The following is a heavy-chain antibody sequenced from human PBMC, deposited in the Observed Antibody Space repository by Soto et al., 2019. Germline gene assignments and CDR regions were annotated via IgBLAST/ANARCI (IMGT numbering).Heavy chain of an antibody. CDR2: ISAYNGNT. D-gene: IGHD3-10*01. V-gene: IGHV1-18*01. J-gene: IGHJ4*02. CDR1: GYTFTSYG. CDR3: VRDGYITMVRGSKSYYFDY. Sequence: QVQLVQSGAEVKKPGASVKVSCKASGYTFTSYGISWVRQAPGQGLEWMGWISAYNGNTNYAQKLQGRVTMTTDTSTSTAYMELRSLRSDDTAVYYCVRDGYITMVRGSKSYYFDYWGQGTLVTVSS.